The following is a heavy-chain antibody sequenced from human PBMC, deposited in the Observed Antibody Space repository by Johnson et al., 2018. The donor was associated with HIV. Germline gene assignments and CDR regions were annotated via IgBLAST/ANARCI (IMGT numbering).Heavy chain of an antibody. Sequence: QVLLVESGGGVVQPGGSLRLSCAASGFTFSTYAIHWVRQAPGKGLEWVVVISSDGNNKYYAGSVKGRFNISRENAKNSLYLQMNSLRAGDTAVYYCAREVGSWYSSSSGAFDIWGQGTMVTVSS. CDR1: GFTFSTYA. CDR3: AREVGSWYSSSSGAFDI. J-gene: IGHJ3*02. V-gene: IGHV3-30*14. D-gene: IGHD6-6*01. CDR2: ISSDGNNK.